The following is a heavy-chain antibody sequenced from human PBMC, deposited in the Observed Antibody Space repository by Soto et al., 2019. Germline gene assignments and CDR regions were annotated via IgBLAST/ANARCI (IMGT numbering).Heavy chain of an antibody. CDR1: GGSFSGYY. Sequence: SETLSLTCAVYGGSFSGYYWSWIRQPPGKGLEWIGEINHSGSTNYNPSLKSRVTISVDTSKNQFSLKLSSVTAADTVVYYCARRRLRYSRSWFDPWGQGTLVTVSS. J-gene: IGHJ5*02. CDR3: ARRRLRYSRSWFDP. D-gene: IGHD3-9*01. V-gene: IGHV4-34*01. CDR2: INHSGST.